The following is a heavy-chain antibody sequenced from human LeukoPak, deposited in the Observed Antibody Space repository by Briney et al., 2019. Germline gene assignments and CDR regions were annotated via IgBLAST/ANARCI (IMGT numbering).Heavy chain of an antibody. V-gene: IGHV1-69*13. D-gene: IGHD3-10*01. CDR2: IIPIFGTA. J-gene: IGHJ6*04. CDR3: ARGYYGSGTLGYYGMDV. Sequence: EASVTVSCKASGGTFSSYAISWVRQAPGQGLEWMGGIIPIFGTANYAQKFQGRVTITADESTSTAYMELSSLRSEDTAVYYCARGYYGSGTLGYYGMDVWGKGTTVTVSS. CDR1: GGTFSSYA.